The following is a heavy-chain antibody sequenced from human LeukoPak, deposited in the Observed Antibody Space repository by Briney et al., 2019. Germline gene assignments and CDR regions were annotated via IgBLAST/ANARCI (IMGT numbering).Heavy chain of an antibody. J-gene: IGHJ5*01. Sequence: TGGSLRLSCAASGFTFSYYSMNWVRQAPGKGLEWVSSISGTSKYILYGDSVKGRFTVSRDNADNSLYLQMDSVRADDTAVYYCARGGLTSVMGFDSWGQGTLVTVSS. CDR3: ARGGLTSVMGFDS. CDR2: ISGTSKYI. CDR1: GFTFSYYS. D-gene: IGHD2-21*02. V-gene: IGHV3-21*01.